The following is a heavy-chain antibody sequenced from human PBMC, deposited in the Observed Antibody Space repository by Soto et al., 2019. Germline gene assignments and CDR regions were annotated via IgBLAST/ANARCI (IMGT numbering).Heavy chain of an antibody. CDR2: IIPIFGTA. Sequence: SVKVSCKASGGTFSSYAISWVRQAPGQGLEWMGGIIPIFGTANYAQKFQGRVTITADESTSTAYMELSSLRSEDTAVYYCASGYDYYYGMDVWGQGTTVTVSS. CDR1: GGTFSSYA. CDR3: ASGYDYYYGMDV. V-gene: IGHV1-69*13. J-gene: IGHJ6*02.